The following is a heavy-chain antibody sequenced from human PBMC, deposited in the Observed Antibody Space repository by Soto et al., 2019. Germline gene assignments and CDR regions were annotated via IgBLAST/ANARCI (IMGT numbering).Heavy chain of an antibody. CDR2: ITSSSSHT. CDR1: GFTFSDYY. D-gene: IGHD6-13*01. CDR3: ARYYRSSWYDY. Sequence: PGGSLRLSCAASGFTFSDYYMSWIRQAPGKGLEWVSYITSSSSHTNYAEPVKGRFTISRDNAKNSLYLQMNSLRAEDTAVYYCARYYRSSWYDYWGQGTLVTVPS. V-gene: IGHV3-11*06. J-gene: IGHJ4*02.